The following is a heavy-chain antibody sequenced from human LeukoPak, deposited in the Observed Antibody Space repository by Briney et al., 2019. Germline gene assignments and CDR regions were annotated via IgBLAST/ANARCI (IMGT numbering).Heavy chain of an antibody. CDR2: ISGTGGST. J-gene: IGHJ3*02. V-gene: IGHV3-23*01. Sequence: GGSLRLSCAASGFTFSTYAMTWVRQAPGKGLEWVSLISGTGGSTYYADSVKGRFTISRDNAKNSLYLQMNSLRAEDTAVYYCARYTTTGNAFDIWGQGTMVTVSS. CDR3: ARYTTTGNAFDI. CDR1: GFTFSTYA. D-gene: IGHD1-14*01.